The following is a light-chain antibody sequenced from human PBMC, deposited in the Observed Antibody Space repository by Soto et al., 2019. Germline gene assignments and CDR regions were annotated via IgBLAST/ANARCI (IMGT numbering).Light chain of an antibody. Sequence: VLTQSPGTLSLSPGERATLSCRASQSISSNNLAWYHQKPGQAPRLLIYAASARVTGIPDRFSGSGSGTDFTLTISRLEPEVFAVYYCQHYGSSPPFTFGPGTKVDIK. CDR2: AAS. J-gene: IGKJ3*01. CDR1: QSISSNN. V-gene: IGKV3-20*01. CDR3: QHYGSSPPFT.